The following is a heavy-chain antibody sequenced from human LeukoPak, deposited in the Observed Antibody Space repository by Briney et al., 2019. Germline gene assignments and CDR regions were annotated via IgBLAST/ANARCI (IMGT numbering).Heavy chain of an antibody. J-gene: IGHJ3*02. CDR1: GFTFSSYG. CDR3: ARDPYYYGSGSYYSDAFDI. V-gene: IGHV3-30*03. CDR2: ISYDGSNK. D-gene: IGHD3-10*01. Sequence: GGSLRLSCAASGFTFSSYGMHWARQAPGKGLEWVAVISYDGSNKYYADSVKGRFTISRDNSKNTLYLQMNSLRAEDTAVYYCARDPYYYGSGSYYSDAFDIWGQGTMVTVSS.